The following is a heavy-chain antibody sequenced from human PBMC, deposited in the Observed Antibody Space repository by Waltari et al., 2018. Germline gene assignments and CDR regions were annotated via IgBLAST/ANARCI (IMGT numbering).Heavy chain of an antibody. CDR2: ISYDGSNK. CDR3: AKGHYDYVWGSSDY. D-gene: IGHD3-16*01. J-gene: IGHJ4*02. V-gene: IGHV3-30*18. Sequence: QVQLVESGGGVVQPGRSLRLSCAASGCTFSSYGMHWARQAPGKGLEWVAVISYDGSNKYYADSVKGRFTISRDNSKNTLYLQMNSLRAEDTAVYYCAKGHYDYVWGSSDYWGQGTLVTVSS. CDR1: GCTFSSYG.